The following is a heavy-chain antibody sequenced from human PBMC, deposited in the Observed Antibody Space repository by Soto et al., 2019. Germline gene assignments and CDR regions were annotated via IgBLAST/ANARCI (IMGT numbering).Heavy chain of an antibody. CDR1: GFTFSSYG. D-gene: IGHD3-22*01. V-gene: IGHV3-33*01. J-gene: IGHJ4*02. CDR3: ARDDSSGYYNFDY. CDR2: IWYDGSNK. Sequence: PGGSLRLSCAASGFTFSSYGMHWVRQAPGKGLEWVAVIWYDGSNKYYADSVKGRFTISRDNSKHTLYLQMNSLRAEDTAVYYCARDDSSGYYNFDYWGQGTLVTVSS.